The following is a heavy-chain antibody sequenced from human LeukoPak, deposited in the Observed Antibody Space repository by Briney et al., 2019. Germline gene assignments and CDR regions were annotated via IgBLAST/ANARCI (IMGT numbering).Heavy chain of an antibody. D-gene: IGHD3-22*01. CDR3: ARDYRAFYDSSGYPS. J-gene: IGHJ4*02. Sequence: GGSLRLSCAASGFTFSIYSMNWVRQAPGKGLEWVSSISSSSSYIYYADSVKGRFTISRDNAKNSLYLQMNSLRAEDTAVYYCARDYRAFYDSSGYPSWGQGTLVTVSS. CDR2: ISSSSSYI. CDR1: GFTFSIYS. V-gene: IGHV3-21*01.